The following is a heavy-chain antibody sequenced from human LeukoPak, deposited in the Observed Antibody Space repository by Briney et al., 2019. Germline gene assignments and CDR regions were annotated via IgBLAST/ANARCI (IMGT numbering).Heavy chain of an antibody. J-gene: IGHJ4*02. CDR2: IYHTGST. D-gene: IGHD2-2*02. Sequence: SKTLSLTCSVSGYSITSGYYWGWIRQPPGKGLEWIGSIYHTGSTFYDPSFNSRVTITVDTSKNQFSLSLSSVTAADTAVYYCARYCSSTTCYTRGGDYWGQGTLVTVSS. V-gene: IGHV4-38-2*02. CDR3: ARYCSSTTCYTRGGDY. CDR1: GYSITSGYY.